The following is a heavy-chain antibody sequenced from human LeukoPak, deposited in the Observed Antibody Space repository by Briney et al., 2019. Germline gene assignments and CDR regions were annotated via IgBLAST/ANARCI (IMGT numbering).Heavy chain of an antibody. V-gene: IGHV3-53*01. CDR3: AKDQVWIVVGSFNY. Sequence: PGGSLTLSCAASGSIVSGNYMSWVRQAPGKGLEWVSVLYTGGSTYYADSVKGRFTISRDNSKNTLYLQMNSLRAEDTAVYYCAKDQVWIVVGSFNYWGQGPLVTVSS. D-gene: IGHD3-22*01. CDR1: GSIVSGNY. CDR2: LYTGGST. J-gene: IGHJ4*02.